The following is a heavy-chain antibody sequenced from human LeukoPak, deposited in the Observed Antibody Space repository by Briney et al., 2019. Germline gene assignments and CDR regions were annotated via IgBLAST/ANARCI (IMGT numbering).Heavy chain of an antibody. D-gene: IGHD6-19*01. V-gene: IGHV1-2*02. CDR1: GYTFTGYY. J-gene: IGHJ4*02. CDR3: AIKQWLVSYFDY. Sequence: ASVKVSCKASGYTFTGYYMHWVRQAPGQGLEWMGWINPNSGGTNYAQKFQGRVTMTRDTSISTAYMELSRLRSDDTAVYYCAIKQWLVSYFDYWGQGTLVTVSS. CDR2: INPNSGGT.